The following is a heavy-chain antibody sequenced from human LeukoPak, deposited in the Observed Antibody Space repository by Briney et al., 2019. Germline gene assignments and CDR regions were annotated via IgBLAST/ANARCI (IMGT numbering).Heavy chain of an antibody. CDR1: GFTFDDYG. CDR3: AAYYYGSGSCGQFDY. CDR2: IHWNGGST. Sequence: PGGSLRLSCAASGFTFDDYGMSWVRQAPGKGLEWVSGIHWNGGSTGYADSVKGRFTISRDNAKNSLYLQMNSLRAEDTGFYYCAAYYYGSGSCGQFDYWGQGTLVTVSS. V-gene: IGHV3-20*04. D-gene: IGHD3-10*01. J-gene: IGHJ4*02.